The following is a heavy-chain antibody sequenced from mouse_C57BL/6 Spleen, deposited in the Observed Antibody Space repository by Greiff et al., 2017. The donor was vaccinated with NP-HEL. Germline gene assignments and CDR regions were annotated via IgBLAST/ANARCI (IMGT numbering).Heavy chain of an antibody. CDR1: GYTFTSYW. J-gene: IGHJ1*03. V-gene: IGHV1-69*01. Sequence: QVQLQQPGAELVMPGASVKLSCKASGYTFTSYWMHWVKQRPGQGLEWLGEIDPSDSSTNYNQKFKGKSTLTVDKSSSTAYMQLSSLTSEDSAVYYCARRITTVVAPYFDVWGTGTTVTVAS. CDR3: ARRITTVVAPYFDV. D-gene: IGHD1-1*01. CDR2: IDPSDSST.